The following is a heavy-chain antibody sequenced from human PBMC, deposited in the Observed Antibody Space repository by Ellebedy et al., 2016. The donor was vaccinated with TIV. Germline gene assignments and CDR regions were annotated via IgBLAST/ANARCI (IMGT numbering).Heavy chain of an antibody. CDR2: FDPEDGKT. J-gene: IGHJ2*01. CDR1: GYTLTELS. CDR3: ARKVPAPTTVPPNWYFDL. V-gene: IGHV1-24*01. Sequence: AASVKVSCKVSGYTLTELSMHWVRQAPGKGLEWMGGFDPEDGKTIYAQKFQGRVTMTEDTSTDTAYMVLSSLRSEDTAVYYCARKVPAPTTVPPNWYFDLWGRGTLVTVSS. D-gene: IGHD4-17*01.